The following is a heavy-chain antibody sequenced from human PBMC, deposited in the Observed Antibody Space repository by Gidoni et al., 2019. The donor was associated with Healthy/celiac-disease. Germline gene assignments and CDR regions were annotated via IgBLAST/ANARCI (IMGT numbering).Heavy chain of an antibody. Sequence: QVQLGQSGAEVKKPGSWVKVSCKASGGTVKSDAISWVRQSPGQGLEWMGGIIPIFGTANYAQKFQGRVTITADKSTSTAYMELSSLRSEDTAVYYCARESGSYYANFDYWGQGTLVTVSS. CDR1: GGTVKSDA. CDR2: IIPIFGTA. CDR3: ARESGSYYANFDY. D-gene: IGHD1-26*01. V-gene: IGHV1-69*06. J-gene: IGHJ4*02.